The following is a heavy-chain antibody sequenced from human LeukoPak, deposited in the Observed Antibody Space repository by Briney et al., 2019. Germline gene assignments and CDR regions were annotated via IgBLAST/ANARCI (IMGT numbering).Heavy chain of an antibody. CDR2: ISYDGSNK. D-gene: IGHD6-19*01. CDR1: GFTFSSYR. J-gene: IGHJ4*02. CDR3: ARDSGWYSDY. V-gene: IGHV3-30-3*01. Sequence: GESLKISCAASGFTFSSYRMHWVRQGPGKGLEWVAVISYDGSNKYYADSVKGRFTISRDNSKNTLYLQMNSLRAEDTAVYYCARDSGWYSDYWGQGTLVTVSS.